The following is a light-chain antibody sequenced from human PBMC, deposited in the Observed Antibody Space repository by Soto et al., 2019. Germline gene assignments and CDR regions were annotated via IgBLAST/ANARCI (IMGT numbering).Light chain of an antibody. Sequence: DIQLTQSPSFLSASVGDRVTITCRASQGISSYLAWYQQKPGKAPKLLIYAASTLQSGVPSRFSGSGSAKEFTLTISSLQPEDFATYYCQQLNSYPIFTFGPGTKVDIK. CDR2: AAS. J-gene: IGKJ3*01. V-gene: IGKV1-9*01. CDR1: QGISSY. CDR3: QQLNSYPIFT.